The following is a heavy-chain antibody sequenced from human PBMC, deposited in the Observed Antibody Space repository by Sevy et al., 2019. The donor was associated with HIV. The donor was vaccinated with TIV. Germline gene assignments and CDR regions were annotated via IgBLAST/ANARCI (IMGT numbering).Heavy chain of an antibody. CDR3: ARDYRGITGTTDRVVYYYYGMDV. CDR2: INHSGST. D-gene: IGHD1-20*01. CDR1: GGSFSGYY. V-gene: IGHV4-34*01. Sequence: LLQLRSLSLTCAVYGGSFSGYYWSWIRQPPGKGLEWIGEINHSGSTNYNPSLKSRVTISVDTSKNQFSLKLSSVTAADTAVYYCARDYRGITGTTDRVVYYYYGMDVWGQGTTVTVSS. J-gene: IGHJ6*02.